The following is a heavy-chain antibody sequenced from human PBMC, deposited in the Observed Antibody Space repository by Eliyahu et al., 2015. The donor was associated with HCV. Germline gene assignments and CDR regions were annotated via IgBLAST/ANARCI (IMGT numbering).Heavy chain of an antibody. J-gene: IGHJ4*02. CDR3: AREGMYGSGSYYTPTFDY. Sequence: QVQLVESGGGVVQPGRSLRLSCAASGXTFSSYXXXWVRQAPGKGLEWVAVIWYDGSNKYYADSVKGRFTISRDNSKNTLYLQMNSLRAEDTAVYYCAREGMYGSGSYYTPTFDYWGQGTLVTVSS. D-gene: IGHD3-10*01. CDR2: IWYDGSNK. CDR1: GXTFSSYX. V-gene: IGHV3-33*01.